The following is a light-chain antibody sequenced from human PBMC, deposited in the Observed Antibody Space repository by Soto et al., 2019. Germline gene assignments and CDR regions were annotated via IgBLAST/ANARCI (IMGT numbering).Light chain of an antibody. CDR3: QQRSNWPPWT. J-gene: IGKJ1*01. CDR1: QSVRSY. CDR2: GAS. V-gene: IGKV3-11*01. Sequence: EIVLTQSPATLSLSPGERATLSCRASQSVRSYLVWYRQKPGQAPRLLIYGASNRATGIPARFIGSGSGTDFTLTISSLEPEDFAVYYCQQRSNWPPWTFGQGTKVEIK.